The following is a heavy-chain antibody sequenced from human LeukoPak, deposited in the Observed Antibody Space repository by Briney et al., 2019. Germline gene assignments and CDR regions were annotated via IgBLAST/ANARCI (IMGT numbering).Heavy chain of an antibody. CDR1: GFTFSSYW. Sequence: GGSLRLSCAASGFTFSSYWMHWVRQAPGKGLVWVSRINSDGSSTSYADSVKGRFTISRDNSKNTLYLQMNSLRAEDTAVYYCAKATVVTSRYYYYMDVWGKGTTVTVSS. J-gene: IGHJ6*03. V-gene: IGHV3-74*01. CDR3: AKATVVTSRYYYYMDV. D-gene: IGHD4-23*01. CDR2: INSDGSST.